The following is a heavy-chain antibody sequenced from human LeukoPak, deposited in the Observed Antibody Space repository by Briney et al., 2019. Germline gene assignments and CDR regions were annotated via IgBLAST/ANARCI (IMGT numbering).Heavy chain of an antibody. J-gene: IGHJ4*02. V-gene: IGHV4-61*02. CDR2: IYTSGST. D-gene: IGHD5-18*01. Sequence: TLSLTCTVSGGSISSGSYYWSWIRQPAGKGLEWIGRIYTSGSTNYNPSLKSRVTISVDTSKNQFSLKLRSVTAADTAVYYCASIDTAVVRTDSWGQGTLVTVSS. CDR1: GGSISSGSYY. CDR3: ASIDTAVVRTDS.